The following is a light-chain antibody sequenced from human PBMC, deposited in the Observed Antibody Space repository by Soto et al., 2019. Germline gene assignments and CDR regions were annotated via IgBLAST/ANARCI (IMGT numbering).Light chain of an antibody. V-gene: IGKV3-15*01. CDR2: GAS. Sequence: EIVMTQSPGTLSVSPGERATLSCRASQSVSSSLAWYHQKPGQAPRLLIYGASTRATGIPARFSGSGSGTEFTLTISSLQSEDFAVYYCQQYKKWPSYPFGQGTKLEIK. CDR3: QQYKKWPSYP. CDR1: QSVSSS. J-gene: IGKJ2*01.